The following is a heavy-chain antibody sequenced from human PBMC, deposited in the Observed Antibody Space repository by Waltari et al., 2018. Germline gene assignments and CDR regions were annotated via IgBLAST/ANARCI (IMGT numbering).Heavy chain of an antibody. CDR3: AKSGCYGENWFDP. Sequence: EVQLVESGGGLVPPGGSLRLSCAASGFTFSSDAMSRVPQAPGKGLEWVSAISGIGGSTDYADSVNGRYTISRDNSKNTLYLQMNSLSADDTAVYYCAKSGCYGENWFDPWGQGTLVTVSS. CDR1: GFTFSSDA. CDR2: ISGIGGST. V-gene: IGHV3-23*04. J-gene: IGHJ5*02. D-gene: IGHD6-19*01.